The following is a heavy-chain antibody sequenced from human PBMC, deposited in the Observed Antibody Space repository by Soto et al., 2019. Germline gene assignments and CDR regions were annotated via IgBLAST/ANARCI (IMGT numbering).Heavy chain of an antibody. CDR2: ISSSSSYI. CDR1: GFTFSSYS. D-gene: IGHD3-9*01. V-gene: IGHV3-21*01. CDR3: ARGRERYFDHSDAFDI. J-gene: IGHJ3*02. Sequence: PGGSLRLSCAASGFTFSSYSMNWVRQAPGKGLKWVSSISSSSSYIYYADSVKGRFTISRDNAKNSLYLQMNSLRAEDTAVYYYARGRERYFDHSDAFDIWGQGTMVTVSS.